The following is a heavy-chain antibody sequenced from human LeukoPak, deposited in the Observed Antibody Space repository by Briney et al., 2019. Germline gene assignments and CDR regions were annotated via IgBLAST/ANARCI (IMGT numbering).Heavy chain of an antibody. J-gene: IGHJ4*02. D-gene: IGHD6-13*01. V-gene: IGHV4-34*01. Sequence: ASETLSLTCAVYGGSFSGYYWSWIRQPPGKGLEWIGEINHSGSTNYNPSLKSRVTISVDTSKNQFSLKLSSVTAADTAVYYCARRQLVRSGVDYWGQGTLVTVS. CDR1: GGSFSGYY. CDR3: ARRQLVRSGVDY. CDR2: INHSGST.